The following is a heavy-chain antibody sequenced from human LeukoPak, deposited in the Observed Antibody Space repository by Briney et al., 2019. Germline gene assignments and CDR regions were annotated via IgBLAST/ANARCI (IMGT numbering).Heavy chain of an antibody. CDR3: ARDSRRGGIAARPSDY. J-gene: IGHJ4*02. Sequence: GGSLRLSCVASGFTFSNYWMHWVRQAPGKGLVWVSRINSDGSSTSYADSVKGRFTISRDNAKNTLYLQMNSLRAEDTAVYYCARDSRRGGIAARPSDYWGQGTLVTVSS. D-gene: IGHD6-6*01. V-gene: IGHV3-74*01. CDR2: INSDGSST. CDR1: GFTFSNYW.